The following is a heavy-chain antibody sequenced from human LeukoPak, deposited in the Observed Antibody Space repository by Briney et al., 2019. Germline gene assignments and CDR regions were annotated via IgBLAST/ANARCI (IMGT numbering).Heavy chain of an antibody. CDR2: IAADGGVK. J-gene: IGHJ4*02. D-gene: IGHD6-19*01. CDR1: GITFSSHG. CDR3: AREATWGQWYFDH. Sequence: PGRSLGLSCAASGITFSSHGMDWVRQAPGKGLEWVAVIAADGGVKHYADSVKGRFTLSRDNSKNTLYLQMNSLSVEDTAVYYCAREATWGQWYFDHWGQGTPVTVSS. V-gene: IGHV3-30*03.